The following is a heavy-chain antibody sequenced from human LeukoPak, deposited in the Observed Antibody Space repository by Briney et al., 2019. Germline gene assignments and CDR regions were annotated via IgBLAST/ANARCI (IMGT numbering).Heavy chain of an antibody. V-gene: IGHV1-2*02. Sequence: ASVKVSCTASGYTFTDYFIHWVRQAPGQGLEWMGWINPNIGDASYAQKFQDRVTMTRDRSINTAYMELSRLISDDTAVYYCARMALDGGDSIGFDSWGQGTLVTVSS. D-gene: IGHD2-21*02. CDR3: ARMALDGGDSIGFDS. J-gene: IGHJ5*01. CDR2: INPNIGDA. CDR1: GYTFTDYF.